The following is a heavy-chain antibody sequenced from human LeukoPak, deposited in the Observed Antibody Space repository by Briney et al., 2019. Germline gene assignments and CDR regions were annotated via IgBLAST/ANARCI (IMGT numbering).Heavy chain of an antibody. CDR3: ARSPSDYGDYPS. J-gene: IGHJ5*02. Sequence: ASVKVSCKASGGTFSSYAISWVRQAPGQGLEWMGRIIPILGIANYAQKLQGRVTMTTDTSTSTAYMELRSLRSDDTAVYYCARSPSDYGDYPSWGQGTLVTVSS. CDR1: GGTFSSYA. CDR2: IIPILGIA. V-gene: IGHV1-69*04. D-gene: IGHD4-17*01.